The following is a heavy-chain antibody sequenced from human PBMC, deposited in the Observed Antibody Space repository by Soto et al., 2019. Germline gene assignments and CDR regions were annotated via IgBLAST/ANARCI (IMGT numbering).Heavy chain of an antibody. CDR3: ARDFYDSVGYTWFDS. Sequence: LSLTCTVSGDTSTSYYWGWIRQAPGKGLEWIGHIHNSGTSTHNPSLNGRVTISIDMSKKQFSLELTSLTSADTAVYYCARDFYDSVGYTWFDSWSQGTLVTVSS. V-gene: IGHV4-59*01. D-gene: IGHD3-22*01. CDR1: GDTSTSYY. CDR2: IHNSGTS. J-gene: IGHJ5*01.